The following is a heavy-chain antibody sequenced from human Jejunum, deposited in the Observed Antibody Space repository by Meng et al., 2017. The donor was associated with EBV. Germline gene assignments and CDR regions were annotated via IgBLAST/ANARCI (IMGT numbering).Heavy chain of an antibody. V-gene: IGHV4-4*02. CDR1: CASISRWPW. CDR2: IYYTGRT. Sequence: QVQVQESGPGLVQPSGTLCLTCAVSCASISRWPWWSWVRQAPGEGLEWSGEIYYTGRTNYNPSLKSRVSMSIDKSKNQFSLNLNSVTVADTAVYYCATSMSGYSYGYSWGQGTLVTVSS. D-gene: IGHD5-12*01. J-gene: IGHJ5*02. CDR3: ATSMSGYSYGYS.